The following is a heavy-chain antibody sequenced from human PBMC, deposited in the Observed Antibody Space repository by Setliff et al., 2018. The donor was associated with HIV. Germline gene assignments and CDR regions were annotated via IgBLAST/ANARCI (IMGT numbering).Heavy chain of an antibody. CDR2: IIPIFGTA. V-gene: IGHV1-69*13. J-gene: IGHJ4*02. D-gene: IGHD2-2*01. CDR1: GGSFSSYA. Sequence: ASVKVSCKASGGSFSSYAITWVRQAPGQRLEWMGGIIPIFGTANYAQKFQGRVTITADESTSTAYMELSSLTSEDTAVYYCARVKRTSAYDYWGQGTLVTAPQ. CDR3: ARVKRTSAYDY.